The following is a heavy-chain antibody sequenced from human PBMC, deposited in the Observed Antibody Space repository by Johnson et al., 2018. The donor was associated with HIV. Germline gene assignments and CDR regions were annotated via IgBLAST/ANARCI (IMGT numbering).Heavy chain of an antibody. CDR3: AKDQGIGLSTDDAFDI. Sequence: VQLVESGGGLVQPGGSRRLSCAASGFTFDDYGMNWVRQTPGKGLEWVSGISWNSGSIGYADSVKGRFAISRDNAKNSLYPQMNSLRAEDTAVYYCAKDQGIGLSTDDAFDIWGQGTMVTVSS. J-gene: IGHJ3*02. CDR2: ISWNSGSI. V-gene: IGHV3-9*01. CDR1: GFTFDDYG. D-gene: IGHD1-14*01.